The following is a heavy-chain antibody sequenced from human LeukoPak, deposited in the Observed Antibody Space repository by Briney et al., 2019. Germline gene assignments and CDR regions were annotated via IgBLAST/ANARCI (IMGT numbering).Heavy chain of an antibody. V-gene: IGHV3-74*01. J-gene: IGHJ4*02. CDR3: ARDRGALDY. CDR2: LNGDGGTT. Sequence: GGSLRLSCAASGFTFSSFAMTWVRQAPGKGLVWVSRLNGDGGTTRYADSVKGRFTISRGNAKNTVYLQMNSLRAEDTAVYYCARDRGALDYWGQGTLVTVSS. CDR1: GFTFSSFA.